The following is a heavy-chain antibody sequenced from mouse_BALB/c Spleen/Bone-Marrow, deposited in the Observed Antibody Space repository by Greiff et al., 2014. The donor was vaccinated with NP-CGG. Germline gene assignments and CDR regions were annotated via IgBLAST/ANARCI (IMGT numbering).Heavy chain of an antibody. J-gene: IGHJ2*01. CDR3: ASFGRYYFDY. CDR2: INPGSGGA. V-gene: IGHV1-54*01. Sequence: QVQLKESGAELVRPGTAVNVSCKASGYAFTNYLIEWVKQRPGQGLGWIGVINPGSGGANYNEKFKGKATLTADKSSSTAYMQLSSLTSDDSAVYFCASFGRYYFDYWGQGTTLTVSS. CDR1: GYAFTNYL.